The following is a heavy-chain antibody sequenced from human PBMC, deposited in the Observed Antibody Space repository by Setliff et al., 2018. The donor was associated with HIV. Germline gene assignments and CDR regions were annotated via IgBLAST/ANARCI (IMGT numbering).Heavy chain of an antibody. CDR3: ALVPSTLYVWDY. Sequence: SGPTLANLTQTLTLNGTFSGFSLTTLGVGVGWVRQTPRGALEWLATIYWNDYEHYSPSLQNRLTITKDTSKNQVFLTMTNMAPADTATYYCALVPSTLYVWDYWGQGTLVTVSS. CDR1: GFSLTTLGVG. J-gene: IGHJ4*02. CDR2: IYWNDYE. V-gene: IGHV2-5*01. D-gene: IGHD3-16*01.